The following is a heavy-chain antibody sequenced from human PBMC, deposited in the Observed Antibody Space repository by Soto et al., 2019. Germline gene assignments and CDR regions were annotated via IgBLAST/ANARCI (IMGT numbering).Heavy chain of an antibody. CDR1: GYTFTSYS. Sequence: ASVKGSCKASGYTFTSYSISWVRQAPGQGLEWMGWLSPYNGNTNYAQNFQGRVTVTTDTSTDTAYMELRSLRSDDTAVYYCATVVGAVPSWGQGVLVTVSS. CDR2: LSPYNGNT. V-gene: IGHV1-18*01. D-gene: IGHD1-26*01. J-gene: IGHJ4*02. CDR3: ATVVGAVPS.